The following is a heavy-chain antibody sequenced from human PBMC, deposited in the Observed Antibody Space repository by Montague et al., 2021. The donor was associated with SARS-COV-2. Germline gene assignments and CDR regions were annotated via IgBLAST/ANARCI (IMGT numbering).Heavy chain of an antibody. D-gene: IGHD3-10*01. J-gene: IGHJ6*02. Sequence: SETLSLTCTVSGGSISNYYWSWIRQPAGKGLEWIGRIYASGNTNYKPSLKSRVTMSVNTSKDPFSLKLSSVTAADTAVYYCARDDIVLQGVTKGMDVWGQGTTVTGSS. CDR2: IYASGNT. CDR3: ARDDIVLQGVTKGMDV. CDR1: GGSISNYY. V-gene: IGHV4-4*07.